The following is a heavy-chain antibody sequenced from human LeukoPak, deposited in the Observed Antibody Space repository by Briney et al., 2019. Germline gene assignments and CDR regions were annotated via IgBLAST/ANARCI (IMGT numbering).Heavy chain of an antibody. D-gene: IGHD4-11*01. Sequence: GGSLRLSCAASGFTFSSYWMHWVRQAPGKGLVWVSRINSDGSSTSYADSVKGRFTISRDNAKNTLYLQMNSLRAEDTALYYCASLGYSKGYYYGMDVWGQGTTVTVSS. J-gene: IGHJ6*02. V-gene: IGHV3-74*01. CDR1: GFTFSSYW. CDR2: INSDGSST. CDR3: ASLGYSKGYYYGMDV.